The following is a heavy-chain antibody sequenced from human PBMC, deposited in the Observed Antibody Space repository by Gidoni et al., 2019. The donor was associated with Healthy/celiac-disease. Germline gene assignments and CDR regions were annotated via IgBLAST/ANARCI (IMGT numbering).Heavy chain of an antibody. Sequence: EVQLLESGGGLVQPGGSLRLSCAASGFTFSSYAMSWVRQAPGKGLGWVSAISGSGGSTYYADSVKGRFTISRDNSKNTLYLQMNSLRAEDTVVYYCACSYSGSIWDSFAFDYWGQGTLVTVSS. D-gene: IGHD1-26*01. CDR2: ISGSGGST. V-gene: IGHV3-23*01. CDR1: GFTFSSYA. J-gene: IGHJ4*02. CDR3: ACSYSGSIWDSFAFDY.